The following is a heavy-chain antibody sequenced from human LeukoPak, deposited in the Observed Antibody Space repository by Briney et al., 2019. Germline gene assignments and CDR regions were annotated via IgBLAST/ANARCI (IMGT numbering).Heavy chain of an antibody. D-gene: IGHD1-1*01. V-gene: IGHV4-38-2*02. Sequence: SETLSLTCTVSGYSISSGYYWGWIRQPPGKGLEWIGRVYTSGSTNYNPSLKSRVTMSVDTSKNQFSLKLSSVTAADTAVYYCARDQNLNWNDGKDAFDIWGQGTMVTVSS. CDR2: VYTSGST. CDR3: ARDQNLNWNDGKDAFDI. J-gene: IGHJ3*02. CDR1: GYSISSGYY.